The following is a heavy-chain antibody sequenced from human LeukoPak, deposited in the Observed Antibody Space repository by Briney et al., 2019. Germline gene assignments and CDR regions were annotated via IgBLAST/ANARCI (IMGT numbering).Heavy chain of an antibody. CDR3: ARVRRDQGASYYYYGMDV. D-gene: IGHD1-26*01. Sequence: GGSLRLSCAASGFTFRDYYMSWIRQAPGKGLEWVSYISSSGSTIYYADSVKGRFTISRDNAKNSLYLQMNSLRAEDTAVYYCARVRRDQGASYYYYGMDVWGQGTTVTVSS. CDR1: GFTFRDYY. J-gene: IGHJ6*02. V-gene: IGHV3-11*01. CDR2: ISSSGSTI.